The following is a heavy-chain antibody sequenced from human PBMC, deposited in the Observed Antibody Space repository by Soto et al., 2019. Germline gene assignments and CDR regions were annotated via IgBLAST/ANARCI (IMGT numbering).Heavy chain of an antibody. J-gene: IGHJ4*02. CDR3: ASTVGYYHDSSGHYYFDH. D-gene: IGHD3-22*01. CDR1: DGPISSYY. CDR2: IYYSGTA. V-gene: IGHV4-59*01. Sequence: PSETLSLTCTVSDGPISSYYWSWIRQPPGKGLEWIGYIYYSGTANYSPSLESRVTMSVDTSKKVFSLNLSSVSAADTAVYYCASTVGYYHDSSGHYYFDHWGQGTLVTVSS.